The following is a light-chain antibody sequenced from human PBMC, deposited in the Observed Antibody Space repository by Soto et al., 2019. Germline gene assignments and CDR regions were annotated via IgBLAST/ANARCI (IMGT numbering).Light chain of an antibody. Sequence: DIQMTQSPSSLSASVGDRVTITCRARQGISNHLAWYQQKPGKVPKLLIYAASTLQSGVPSRFSGSGSGTDFTLTISSLQPEDVATYYCQKYDSAPWAFGQGTKVEIK. J-gene: IGKJ1*01. CDR1: QGISNH. V-gene: IGKV1-27*01. CDR3: QKYDSAPWA. CDR2: AAS.